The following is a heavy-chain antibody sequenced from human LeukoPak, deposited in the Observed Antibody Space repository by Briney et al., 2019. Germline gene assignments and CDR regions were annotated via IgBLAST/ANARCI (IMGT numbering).Heavy chain of an antibody. CDR3: ARDLTTAVAGGGPFDY. D-gene: IGHD6-19*01. CDR1: GGSISTSNYY. Sequence: PSETLSLTCTVSGGSISTSNYYWGWIRQPPGKGLEWIGSIHYSRSPYYNPSLKSRVTISVDTSKNRFSLKLSSVTAADTAVYYCARDLTTAVAGGGPFDYWGQGTLVTVSS. J-gene: IGHJ4*02. CDR2: IHYSRSP. V-gene: IGHV4-39*07.